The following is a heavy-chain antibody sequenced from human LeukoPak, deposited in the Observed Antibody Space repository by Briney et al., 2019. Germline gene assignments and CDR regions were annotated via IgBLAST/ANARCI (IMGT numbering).Heavy chain of an antibody. CDR2: IYTSGST. J-gene: IGHJ4*02. V-gene: IGHV4-61*02. CDR3: ARDGNWRVFDY. D-gene: IGHD1-1*01. CDR1: GGSISSGSYY. Sequence: SQTLSLTCTVSGGSISSGSYYWSWIRQPAGKGLEWIGRIYTSGSTNYNPSLKSRVTISVDTSKNQFSLKLSSVTAADTAVYYCARDGNWRVFDYWGQGTLVTVSS.